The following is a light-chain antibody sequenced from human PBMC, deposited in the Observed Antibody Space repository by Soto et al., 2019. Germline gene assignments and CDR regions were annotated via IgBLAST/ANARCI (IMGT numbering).Light chain of an antibody. V-gene: IGKV1-8*01. CDR2: AAS. CDR1: QGISSY. J-gene: IGKJ1*01. CDR3: KQHYSYPQT. Sequence: AIRMTQSPSSLSASTGDRVTITCRASQGISSYLAWYQQKPGKAPKLLIYAASTLQSGVPSRFSGSGSGTDFTLTISCLQSEDFATYYCKQHYSYPQTFGPGTKVDIK.